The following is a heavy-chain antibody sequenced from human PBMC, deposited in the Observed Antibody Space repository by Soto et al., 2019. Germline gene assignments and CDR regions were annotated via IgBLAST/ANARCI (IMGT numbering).Heavy chain of an antibody. Sequence: QAQLLDSGPGLVKPSQTLSLTCSVSGDSISTVDYFWAWVRQPPGQALEYIGYIYKSATTYYNPSFESRVAISLDTSKSQFSLNVTSLTAADTAVYFCARGRYCLTGRCFPNWFDSWGQGTLVIVSS. CDR2: IYKSATT. D-gene: IGHD2-15*01. CDR1: GDSISTVDYF. CDR3: ARGRYCLTGRCFPNWFDS. J-gene: IGHJ5*01. V-gene: IGHV4-30-4*01.